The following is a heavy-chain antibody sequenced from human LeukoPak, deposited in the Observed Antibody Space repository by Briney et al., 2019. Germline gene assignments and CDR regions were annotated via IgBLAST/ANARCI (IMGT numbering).Heavy chain of an antibody. CDR2: SIPIFGTA. CDR3: ARLPLANRYYYYYSMDI. D-gene: IGHD6-13*01. V-gene: IGHV1-69*13. Sequence: ASVKVSCKASGGTFSSYAISWVRQAPGQGLEWMGGSIPIFGTANYAQKFQGRVTITADESTSTAYMELSSLSSEDTAVYSCARLPLANRYYYYYSMDIWGKGTPVTVSS. J-gene: IGHJ6*03. CDR1: GGTFSSYA.